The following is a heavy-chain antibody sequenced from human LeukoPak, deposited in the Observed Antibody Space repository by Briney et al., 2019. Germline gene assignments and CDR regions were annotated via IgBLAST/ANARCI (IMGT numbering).Heavy chain of an antibody. CDR3: SGEMPADF. D-gene: IGHD3-10*01. J-gene: IGHJ4*02. V-gene: IGHV3-30*04. Sequence: PGGSLRLSCAASGFTFSNYGMHWVRQAPGKGLEWVAVISHDGSKKHYVDSVKGRFTISRDNSKNTLYLQMDSLRAEDTAVYYCSGEMPADFWGQGTLVSVSS. CDR2: ISHDGSKK. CDR1: GFTFSNYG.